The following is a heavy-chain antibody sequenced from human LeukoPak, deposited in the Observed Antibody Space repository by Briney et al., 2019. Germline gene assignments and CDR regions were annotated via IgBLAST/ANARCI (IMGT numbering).Heavy chain of an antibody. J-gene: IGHJ4*02. CDR3: AKYTPWLGFDY. CDR2: ISSSSSYI. CDR1: GFTFSSYC. Sequence: PGGSLRLSCAASGFTFSSYCMDWVRQTPGKGLEWVSSISSSSSYIYYADSVKGRFTISRDNAKNSLYLQMNRLRAEDTAVYYCAKYTPWLGFDYWGQGALVTVSS. D-gene: IGHD6-19*01. V-gene: IGHV3-21*04.